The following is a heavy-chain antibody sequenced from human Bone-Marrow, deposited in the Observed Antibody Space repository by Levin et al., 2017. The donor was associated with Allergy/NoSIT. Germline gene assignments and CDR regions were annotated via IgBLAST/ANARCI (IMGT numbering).Heavy chain of an antibody. Sequence: ASVKVSCKVSGYTLTELSMHWVRQAPGKGLEWMGGFDPEDGETIYAQKFQGRVTMTEDTSTDTAYMELSSLRSEDTAVYYCATVGYCSGGSCYLRNWFDPWGQGTLVTVSS. V-gene: IGHV1-24*01. CDR2: FDPEDGET. CDR1: GYTLTELS. D-gene: IGHD2-15*01. CDR3: ATVGYCSGGSCYLRNWFDP. J-gene: IGHJ5*02.